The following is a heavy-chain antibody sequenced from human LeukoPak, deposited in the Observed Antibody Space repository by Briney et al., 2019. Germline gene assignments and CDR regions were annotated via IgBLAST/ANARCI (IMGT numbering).Heavy chain of an antibody. CDR3: TTDLNLPGDPIDY. J-gene: IGHJ4*02. CDR1: GFTFGDAW. D-gene: IGHD3-16*01. CDR2: IKSNSDGGTT. Sequence: PGGSLRLSCTASGFTFGDAWMSWVRQAPGKGLEWVGRIKSNSDGGTTDYAAPVKGRFSISRDDSQNTLYLQMNSLKIEDTGVYYCTTDLNLPGDPIDYWGQGTLVTVSS. V-gene: IGHV3-15*01.